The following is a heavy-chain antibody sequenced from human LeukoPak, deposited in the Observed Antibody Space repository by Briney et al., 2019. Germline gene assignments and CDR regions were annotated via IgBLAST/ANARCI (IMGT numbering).Heavy chain of an antibody. CDR1: GGSISSYY. D-gene: IGHD6-13*01. CDR2: IYYSGST. V-gene: IGHV4-59*01. CDR3: ARAGSSKQVAWFDP. J-gene: IGHJ5*02. Sequence: PSETLSRTCTVSGGSISSYYWSWIRQPPGKGLEWIGYIYYSGSTNYNPSLKSRVTISVDTSKNQFSLKLSSVTAADTAVYYCARAGSSKQVAWFDPWGQGTLVTVSS.